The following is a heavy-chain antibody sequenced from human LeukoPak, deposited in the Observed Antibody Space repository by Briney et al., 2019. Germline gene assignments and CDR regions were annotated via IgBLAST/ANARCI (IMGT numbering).Heavy chain of an antibody. CDR1: GGSISSYS. J-gene: IGHJ6*03. CDR2: IYYSGST. CDR3: ASTIFGRVPTQRYYMDV. D-gene: IGHD3-3*01. V-gene: IGHV4-59*08. Sequence: PSETLSLTCTVSGGSISSYSWSWIRQPPGKGLEWIGYIYYSGSTNYNPSLKSRVTISVDTSRNQFSLKLNSVTAADTAVYYRASTIFGRVPTQRYYMDVWGKGTTVTVSS.